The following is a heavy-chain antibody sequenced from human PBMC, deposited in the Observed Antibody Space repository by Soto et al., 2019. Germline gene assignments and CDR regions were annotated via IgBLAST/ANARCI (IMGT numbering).Heavy chain of an antibody. V-gene: IGHV1-24*01. CDR2: FDPEDGET. D-gene: IGHD3-3*01. J-gene: IGHJ4*02. CDR3: ATGLRFLDSDY. CDR1: GYTITELS. Sequence: ASLKGSCKISGYTITELSMHWVRQAPGKGLEWMGGFDPEDGETIYAQKFQGRVTMTEDTSTDTAYMELSSLRSEDTAVYYCATGLRFLDSDYWGQGTLVTVAS.